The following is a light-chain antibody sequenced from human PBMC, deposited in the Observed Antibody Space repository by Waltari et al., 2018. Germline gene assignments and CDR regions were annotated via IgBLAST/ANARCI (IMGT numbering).Light chain of an antibody. J-gene: IGKJ5*01. V-gene: IGKV3-11*01. CDR1: QSISSY. CDR3: QHRSDWPKVT. Sequence: EIVLTQSPATLSLSPGERATLSCRASQSISSYISWYRQKPGQTPTLLIYDASQRATGIPARIRGSGSGTDFTLTISSLEPEDFAVYYCQHRSDWPKVTFGQGTRLDIK. CDR2: DAS.